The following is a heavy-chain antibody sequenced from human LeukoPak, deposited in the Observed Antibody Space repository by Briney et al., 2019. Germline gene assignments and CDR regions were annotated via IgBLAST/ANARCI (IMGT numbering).Heavy chain of an antibody. CDR3: ARIGSRDGYTVDY. CDR1: GFTFSNYW. V-gene: IGHV3-7*01. J-gene: IGHJ4*02. D-gene: IGHD5-24*01. Sequence: GGSLRLSCAASGFTFSNYWMSWVRQAPGKRLEWVANIKQDGSGKYYMDSVKGRFTISRDSAKNSLYLQMNSLRVEDTAVYYCARIGSRDGYTVDYWGQGTLVTVCS. CDR2: IKQDGSGK.